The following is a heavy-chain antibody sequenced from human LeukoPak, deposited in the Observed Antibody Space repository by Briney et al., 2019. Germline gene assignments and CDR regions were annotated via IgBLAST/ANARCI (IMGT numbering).Heavy chain of an antibody. Sequence: ASVKVSCKASGYTFTSYGISWVRQAPGQGLEWMGWISAYNGNTNYAQKLQGRVTMTTDTSTSTAYMELRSLRSDDTAVYYCAKDLGFTETVAGYYYYYYGMDVWGKGTTVTVSS. D-gene: IGHD1-1*01. V-gene: IGHV1-18*04. CDR1: GYTFTSYG. CDR3: AKDLGFTETVAGYYYYYYGMDV. J-gene: IGHJ6*04. CDR2: ISAYNGNT.